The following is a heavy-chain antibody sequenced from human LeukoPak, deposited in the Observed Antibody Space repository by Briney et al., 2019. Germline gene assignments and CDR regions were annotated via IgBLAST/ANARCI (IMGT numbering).Heavy chain of an antibody. CDR1: GFTFSNAW. D-gene: IGHD1-1*01. V-gene: IGHV3-15*01. J-gene: IGHJ6*03. CDR3: TTAADVNWNYDYYYYMDV. Sequence: NAGGSVRLSCAASGFTFSNAWMSWVRQAPGKGLEWVGRIKSKTDGGTTDYAAPVKGRFTISRDDSKNTLYLQMNSLKTEDTAVYYCTTAADVNWNYDYYYYMDVWGKGTTVTVSS. CDR2: IKSKTDGGTT.